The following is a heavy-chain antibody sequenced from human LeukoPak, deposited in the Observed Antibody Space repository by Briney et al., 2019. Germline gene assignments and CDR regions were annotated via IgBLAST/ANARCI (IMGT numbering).Heavy chain of an antibody. D-gene: IGHD3-22*01. CDR1: GFTFSSYA. CDR3: AKDGESFDSKWLLPDYYYYYGMDV. CDR2: ISGSGGST. V-gene: IGHV3-23*01. Sequence: PGGSLRLSCAASGFTFSSYAMSWVRQAPGKGLEWVSAISGSGGSTYYADSVKGRFTISRDNSKNTLYLQMNSLRAEDTAVYYCAKDGESFDSKWLLPDYYYYYGMDVWGQGTTVTVSS. J-gene: IGHJ6*02.